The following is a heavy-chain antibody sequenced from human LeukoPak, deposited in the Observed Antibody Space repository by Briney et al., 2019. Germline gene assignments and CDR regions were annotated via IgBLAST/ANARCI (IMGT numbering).Heavy chain of an antibody. D-gene: IGHD3-22*01. Sequence: PGGSLRLSCAASGFTFSSYWMSWVRQAPGKGLEWVANIKQDGSEKYYVDSVKGRFTISRDNAKNSLYLQMNSLRAEDTAVYYCAGVYDSSGYYQYYFDYWGQGTLVTVSS. CDR3: AGVYDSSGYYQYYFDY. J-gene: IGHJ4*02. CDR2: IKQDGSEK. V-gene: IGHV3-7*01. CDR1: GFTFSSYW.